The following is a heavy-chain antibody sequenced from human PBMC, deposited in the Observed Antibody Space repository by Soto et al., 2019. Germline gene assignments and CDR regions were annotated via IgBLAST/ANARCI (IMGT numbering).Heavy chain of an antibody. CDR2: ISTNSGHT. CDR1: GYTFTNYG. V-gene: IGHV1-18*04. CDR3: AREEYRQLDH. Sequence: QVQLVQSGAEVKKPGASVKVSCKASGYTFTNYGISWVRQAPGQGLEWMGWISTNSGHTDYAQNLRGRVTMTTDTSPTTAYMELRSLRSDDTAVYYCAREEYRQLDHWGQGTLVTVSS. D-gene: IGHD3-16*02. J-gene: IGHJ5*02.